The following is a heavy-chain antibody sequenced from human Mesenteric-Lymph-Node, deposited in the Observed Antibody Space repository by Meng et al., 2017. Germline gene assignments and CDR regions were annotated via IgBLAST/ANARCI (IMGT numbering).Heavy chain of an antibody. V-gene: IGHV4-31*03. CDR3: ARASYGSGSPLGESWFDP. CDR2: IHSSGST. D-gene: IGHD3-10*01. Sequence: QGQRQESGPGLVKPSQTLSLTCTVSGGSISSGGYYWSWIRQHPGKGLEWIGYIHSSGSTYYNPSLRSRLTISVDTSKNQFSLKLSSVTAADTAVYYCARASYGSGSPLGESWFDPWGQGTLVTVSS. CDR1: GGSISSGGYY. J-gene: IGHJ5*02.